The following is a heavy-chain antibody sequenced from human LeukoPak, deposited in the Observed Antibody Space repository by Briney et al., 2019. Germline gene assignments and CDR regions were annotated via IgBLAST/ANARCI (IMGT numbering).Heavy chain of an antibody. J-gene: IGHJ6*02. D-gene: IGHD3-22*01. Sequence: PGGSLRLSCAASGFTFSSYAMSWVGQAPGKGLEWVAAIGGSGGSTYYADSVKGRFTISRDNSKNTLYLQMNSLRAEDTAVYYCARGDYYDSSGYEYYYGMDVWGQGTTVTVSS. CDR1: GFTFSSYA. CDR3: ARGDYYDSSGYEYYYGMDV. CDR2: IGGSGGST. V-gene: IGHV3-23*01.